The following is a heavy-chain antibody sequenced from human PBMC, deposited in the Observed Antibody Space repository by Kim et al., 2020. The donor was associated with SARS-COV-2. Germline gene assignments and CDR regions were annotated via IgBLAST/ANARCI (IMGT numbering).Heavy chain of an antibody. Sequence: SETLSLTCAVYGGSFSGYYWSWIRQPPGKGLEWIGEINHSGSTNYNPSLKSRVTISVDTSKNQFSLKLSSVTAADTAVYYCASPRRYNWNAPRQRAFDIWGQGTMVTVSS. CDR1: GGSFSGYY. CDR2: INHSGST. J-gene: IGHJ3*02. V-gene: IGHV4-34*01. D-gene: IGHD1-20*01. CDR3: ASPRRYNWNAPRQRAFDI.